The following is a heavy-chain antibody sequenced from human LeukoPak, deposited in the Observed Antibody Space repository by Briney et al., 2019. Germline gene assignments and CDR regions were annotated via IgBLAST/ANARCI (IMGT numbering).Heavy chain of an antibody. V-gene: IGHV3-23*03. CDR2: IYSGGST. J-gene: IGHJ6*04. D-gene: IGHD3-10*02. CDR3: AELGITMIGGV. CDR1: GFTFSNYA. Sequence: PGGSLRLSCAASGFTFSNYAMNWVRQAPGKGLEWVSVIYSGGSTYYADSVKGRFTISRDNAKNSLYLQMNSLRAEDTAVYYCAELGITMIGGVWGKGTTVTISS.